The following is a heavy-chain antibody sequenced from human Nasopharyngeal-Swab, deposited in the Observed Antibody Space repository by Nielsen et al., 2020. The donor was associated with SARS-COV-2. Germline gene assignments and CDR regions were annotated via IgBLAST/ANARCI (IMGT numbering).Heavy chain of an antibody. J-gene: IGHJ4*02. CDR2: ISSSSSTI. D-gene: IGHD3-9*01. CDR3: ARDRGLRYFDWSTFDF. Sequence: GESLKISCAASGFTFSSYGMHWVRQAPGKGLEWVSYISSSSSTIYYADSVKGRFTISRDNAKNSLYLKMNSLRDEDTAVYYCARDRGLRYFDWSTFDFWGQGTLVTVSS. V-gene: IGHV3-48*02. CDR1: GFTFSSYG.